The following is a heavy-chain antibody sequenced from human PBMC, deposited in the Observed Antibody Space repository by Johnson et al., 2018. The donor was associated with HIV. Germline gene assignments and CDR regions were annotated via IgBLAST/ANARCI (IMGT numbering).Heavy chain of an antibody. D-gene: IGHD3-10*01. V-gene: IGHV3-23*03. CDR1: GFTFDDYA. CDR2: IYSGGST. Sequence: VQLVESGGGLVQPGRSPRLSCAASGFTFDDYAMHWVRQAPGKGLEWVSVIYSGGSTYYADSVKGRFTISRDDSKNTLYLQMNSLKTEDTAVYYCASPKTPIRVVRGAFDIWGQGTMVTVSS. CDR3: ASPKTPIRVVRGAFDI. J-gene: IGHJ3*02.